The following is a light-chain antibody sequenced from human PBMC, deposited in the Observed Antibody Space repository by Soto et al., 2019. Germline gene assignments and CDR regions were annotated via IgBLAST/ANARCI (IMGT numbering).Light chain of an antibody. CDR3: QQYRRTPRT. V-gene: IGKV3-20*01. CDR1: QSVSSNY. Sequence: ERVLTQSPGTLSWSRMEIGTRAVMGSQSVSSNYLAWYQQKPGQAPRLLIYGASTRATGIPDRFSGSGSGTDFTLTITRLESQDFAVYYCQQYRRTPRTFGQGTKVDI. J-gene: IGKJ1*01. CDR2: GAS.